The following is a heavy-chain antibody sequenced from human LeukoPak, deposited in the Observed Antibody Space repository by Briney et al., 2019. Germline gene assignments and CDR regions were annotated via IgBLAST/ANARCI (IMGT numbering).Heavy chain of an antibody. CDR3: ARGIAAAGYKDY. Sequence: PGVSLRLSCAASGFTFSSYSMNRVRQAPGKGLEWVSSISSSSSYIYYADSVKGRFTISRDNAKNSLYLQMNSLRAEDTAVYYCARGIAAAGYKDYWGQGTLVTVSS. CDR1: GFTFSSYS. J-gene: IGHJ4*02. V-gene: IGHV3-21*01. CDR2: ISSSSSYI. D-gene: IGHD6-13*01.